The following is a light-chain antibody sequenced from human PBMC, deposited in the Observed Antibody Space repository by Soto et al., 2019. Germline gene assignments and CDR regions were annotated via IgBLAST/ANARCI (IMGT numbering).Light chain of an antibody. J-gene: IGLJ1*01. CDR3: QTWGTGIHYV. Sequence: QPVLTQSPSASASLGASVKLTCTLSSGHSSYAIAWHQQQPEKGPRYLMKLNSDGSHSKGDGIPVRFSGSSSGAERYLTISSLQSEDEADYYCQTWGTGIHYVFGTGTKLTVL. CDR1: SGHSSYA. CDR2: LNSDGSH. V-gene: IGLV4-69*01.